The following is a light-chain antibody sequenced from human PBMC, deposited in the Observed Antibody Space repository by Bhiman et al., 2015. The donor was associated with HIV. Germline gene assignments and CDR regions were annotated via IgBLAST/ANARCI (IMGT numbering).Light chain of an antibody. CDR1: NNDVGGYNF. V-gene: IGLV2-8*01. J-gene: IGLJ2*01. Sequence: QSALTQPASVSASPGQSIRISCTGTNNDVGGYNFVAWYRQYPGSSPQVVIYEVNKRPSGVPARFSGSKSGNTASLTVSGLQDEDEADYYCSSYGGTTNWGAFGGGTKLTVL. CDR2: EVN. CDR3: SSYGGTTNWGA.